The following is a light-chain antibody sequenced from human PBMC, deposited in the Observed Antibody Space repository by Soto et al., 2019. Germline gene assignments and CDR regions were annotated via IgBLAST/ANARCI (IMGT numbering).Light chain of an antibody. V-gene: IGLV2-14*01. CDR3: SSFTSRNTLV. CDR2: EVS. Sequence: QSALTQPASVSGSPGQSITISCSGSSSDIGDYDYVSWYQQHPGKAPKLIIYEVSNRPSGVSDRFSGSKSGNTAPLTISGLQAEDEADYYCSSFTSRNTLVFGTGTKLTVL. J-gene: IGLJ1*01. CDR1: SSDIGDYDY.